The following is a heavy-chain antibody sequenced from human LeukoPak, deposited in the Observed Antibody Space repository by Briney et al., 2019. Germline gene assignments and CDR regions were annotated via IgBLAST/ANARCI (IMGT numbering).Heavy chain of an antibody. CDR2: IYYTGST. Sequence: SSDTLSLTCTVSGGSIRNYYWIWIPQPTGKGLECIGFIYYTGSTIYNPSLTGRVTTSLDAPKNQLSLPLSSVTIADTAVYYCVRGNKNSRLWQWPDFDSWGQGTLVTVSS. CDR3: VRGNKNSRLWQWPDFDS. CDR1: GGSIRNYY. V-gene: IGHV4-59*07. J-gene: IGHJ4*02. D-gene: IGHD6-19*01.